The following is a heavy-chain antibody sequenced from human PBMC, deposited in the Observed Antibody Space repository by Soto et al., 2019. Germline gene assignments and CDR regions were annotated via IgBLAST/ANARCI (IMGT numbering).Heavy chain of an antibody. Sequence: PSETLSLTCTVSGGSISSGGYYWSWIRQHPGKGLEWIGYIYYSGSTYYNPSLKSRVTISVDTSKNQFSLKLSSVTAADTAVYYCARRITIFGVVSLIDYWGQGTLVTVSS. V-gene: IGHV4-31*03. J-gene: IGHJ4*02. CDR2: IYYSGST. CDR3: ARRITIFGVVSLIDY. CDR1: GGSISSGGYY. D-gene: IGHD3-3*01.